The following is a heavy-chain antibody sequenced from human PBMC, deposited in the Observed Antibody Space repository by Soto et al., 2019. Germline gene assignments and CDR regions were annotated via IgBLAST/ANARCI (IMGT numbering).Heavy chain of an antibody. D-gene: IGHD1-20*01. J-gene: IGHJ4*02. CDR3: ARGHDPIVNYYFDY. V-gene: IGHV4-31*03. CDR2: IYYSRST. CDR1: GGSISSGGYY. Sequence: QVQLQESGPGLVKPSQTLSLTCTVSGGSISSGGYYWSWIRQHPGKGLEWIGYIYYSRSTYYTPSLKSRLTISVDTSKNQFSLKLSSVTAADTAVYYCARGHDPIVNYYFDYWGQGTLVTVSS.